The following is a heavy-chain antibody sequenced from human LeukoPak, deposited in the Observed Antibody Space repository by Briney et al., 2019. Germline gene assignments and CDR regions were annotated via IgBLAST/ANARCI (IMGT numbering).Heavy chain of an antibody. CDR1: GFTFSSYY. V-gene: IGHV3-13*01. CDR3: VRSPLGDYFDY. D-gene: IGHD2-15*01. J-gene: IGHJ4*02. CDR2: IGSAGDT. Sequence: GGSLRLPCAVSGFTFSSYYIHWVRQPAGKGLEWVSAIGSAGDTFYPASVKGRFTISRENAKNPLYLQLNSMRAGDTAVYYCVRSPLGDYFDYWGQGTLVTVSS.